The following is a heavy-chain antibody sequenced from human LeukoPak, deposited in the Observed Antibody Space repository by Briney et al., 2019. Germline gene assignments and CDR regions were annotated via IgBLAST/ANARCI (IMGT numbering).Heavy chain of an antibody. V-gene: IGHV4-59*08. CDR1: GGSIRNYY. Sequence: PSETLSLTCTVSGGSIRNYYWSWLRQPPGKGLEWIGHIYYSGATKYNPSLKSRITISVDTSKNQFSLMLSSVTAADTAVYYCARFGITVVRGGKYYFDYWGQGTLVTVSS. D-gene: IGHD3-10*01. CDR2: IYYSGAT. CDR3: ARFGITVVRGGKYYFDY. J-gene: IGHJ4*02.